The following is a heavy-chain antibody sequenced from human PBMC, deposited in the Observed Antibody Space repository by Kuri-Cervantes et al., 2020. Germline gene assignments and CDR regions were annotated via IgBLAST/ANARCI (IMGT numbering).Heavy chain of an antibody. CDR2: IYWDDDK. J-gene: IGHJ4*02. D-gene: IGHD6-13*01. V-gene: IGHV2-5*02. CDR3: AHRWALYSSSPFDY. Sequence: SGPTLVKPTETLTLTCTFSGFSLSTSGVGVGWIRQPPGKALEWLALIYWDDDKRYSPSLKSRLTITKDTSKNQVVLTMTNMDPVDTATYYCAHRWALYSSSPFDYWGQGTLVTVSS. CDR1: GFSLSTSGVG.